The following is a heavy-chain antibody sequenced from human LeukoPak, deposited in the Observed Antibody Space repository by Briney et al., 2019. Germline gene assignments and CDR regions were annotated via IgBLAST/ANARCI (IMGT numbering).Heavy chain of an antibody. D-gene: IGHD6-13*01. Sequence: GGSLRLSCAASGFTFSSTWMNWVRQGPGKGLEWVSRITSDGSSTIYADSVKGRFTISRDNAKNSLYLQMNSLRAEDTAVYYCARVVRSSWYEDAFDIWGQGTMVTVSS. CDR1: GFTFSSTW. CDR3: ARVVRSSWYEDAFDI. CDR2: ITSDGSST. V-gene: IGHV3-74*01. J-gene: IGHJ3*02.